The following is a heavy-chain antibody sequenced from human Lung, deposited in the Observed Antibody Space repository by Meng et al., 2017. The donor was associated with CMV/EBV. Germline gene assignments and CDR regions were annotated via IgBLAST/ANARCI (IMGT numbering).Heavy chain of an antibody. V-gene: IGHV2-5*02. Sequence: QITLKESSXTLVKXXXTLTLTCXFSGFSLGISGVGVGWIRQSPGKALEWLALIYWDDTQRYNPSLKNRLTITKDTSKNQVVLTMINMDPVDTGTYYCVHRPDKLIVAVGFDYWGQGTLVTVSS. J-gene: IGHJ4*02. CDR1: GFSLGISGVG. CDR3: VHRPDKLIVAVGFDY. D-gene: IGHD5-12*01. CDR2: IYWDDTQ.